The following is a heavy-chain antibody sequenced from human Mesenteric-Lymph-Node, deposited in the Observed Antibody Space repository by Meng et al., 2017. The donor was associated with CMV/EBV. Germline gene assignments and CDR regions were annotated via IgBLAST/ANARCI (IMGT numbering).Heavy chain of an antibody. CDR1: GFTVSSNY. CDR3: ARGGISGFDY. J-gene: IGHJ4*02. V-gene: IGHV3-53*01. CDR2: IYSDGNT. Sequence: GESLKISCAASGFTVSSNYMNWVRQAPGKGLEWVSVIYSDGNTDYADSVKGRFTISRDNSKNTLYLQMNSLRADDTAVYYCARGGISGFDYWGQGTLVTVSS. D-gene: IGHD3-10*01.